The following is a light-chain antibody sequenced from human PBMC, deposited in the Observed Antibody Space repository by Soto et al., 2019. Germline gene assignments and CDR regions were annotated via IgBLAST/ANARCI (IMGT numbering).Light chain of an antibody. J-gene: IGKJ3*01. Sequence: EIVLTQSPATLSLSPGESATLSCRASQSVSSYLAWYQQKPGQAPRLLVYDASNRAPGIPARFSGSGSGTDFTLTISNLEPEDFAVYYCKQRSNWPLITFGPGTNVDIK. CDR2: DAS. CDR3: KQRSNWPLIT. CDR1: QSVSSY. V-gene: IGKV3-11*01.